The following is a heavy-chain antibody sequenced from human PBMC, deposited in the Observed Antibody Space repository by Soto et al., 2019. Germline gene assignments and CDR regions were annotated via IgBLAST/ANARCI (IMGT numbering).Heavy chain of an antibody. CDR2: INAGNGNT. D-gene: IGHD4-17*01. J-gene: IGHJ6*02. CDR1: GYTFTSYA. CDR3: AGTVGHNYGMAV. V-gene: IGHV1-3*01. Sequence: QVQLVQSGAEVKKPGASVKVSCKASGYTFTSYAMHWVRQAPGQRLEWMGWINAGNGNTKYSQKFQGRVTITRDTSASTAYMALSSLRSEDTAVYYCAGTVGHNYGMAVWGQGPTVTASS.